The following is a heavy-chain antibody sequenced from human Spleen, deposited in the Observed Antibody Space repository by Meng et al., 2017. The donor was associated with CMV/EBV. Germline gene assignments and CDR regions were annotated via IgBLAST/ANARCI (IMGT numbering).Heavy chain of an antibody. CDR1: GFTFSTYW. D-gene: IGHD3-3*01. CDR3: ARVRYYDFWSGHQAGAFDY. Sequence: GESLKISCAASGFTFSTYWMSWVRQAPGKGLEWVSSISSSSSYIYYADSVKGRFTISRDNAKNSLYLQMNSLRAEDTAVYYCARVRYYDFWSGHQAGAFDYWGQGTLVTVSS. J-gene: IGHJ4*02. V-gene: IGHV3-21*01. CDR2: ISSSSSYI.